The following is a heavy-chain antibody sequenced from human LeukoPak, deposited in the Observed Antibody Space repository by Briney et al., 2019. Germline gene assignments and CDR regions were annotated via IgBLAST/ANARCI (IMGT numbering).Heavy chain of an antibody. D-gene: IGHD3-16*01. CDR3: AKRLTLGVFDV. J-gene: IGHJ3*01. V-gene: IGHV3-23*01. CDR2: TSNSGNTA. CDR1: GFTFTNYA. Sequence: PGGSLRLSCEASGFTFTNYAMTWVRQTPGKGMEWLSYTSNSGNTAIYADSVKGRFSVSRDNSNNVVFLQMSNLRADDSAVYYCAKRLTLGVFDVWGQGTVVTVSS.